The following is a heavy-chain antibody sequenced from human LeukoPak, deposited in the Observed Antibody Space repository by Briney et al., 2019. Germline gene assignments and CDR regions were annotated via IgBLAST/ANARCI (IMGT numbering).Heavy chain of an antibody. J-gene: IGHJ3*02. CDR1: GESFSGYY. Sequence: PSETLSLTCAVYGESFSGYYWTWLRQPPGKGLEWIGRVYTSGSTHYNPSLKSRVTMSVDTSKNQFSLKLSSVTAADTAVYYCARLITGTTTAFDIWGQGTMVTVSS. CDR2: VYTSGST. D-gene: IGHD1-7*01. CDR3: ARLITGTTTAFDI. V-gene: IGHV4-59*10.